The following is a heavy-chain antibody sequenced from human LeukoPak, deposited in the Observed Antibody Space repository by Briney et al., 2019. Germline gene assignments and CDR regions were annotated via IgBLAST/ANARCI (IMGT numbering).Heavy chain of an antibody. CDR1: GYTFTSYG. V-gene: IGHV1-18*01. CDR2: ISAYNGNT. D-gene: IGHD3-22*01. CDR3: ARVYDSSGYHIPRAFDI. Sequence: GASVKVSCKASGYTFTSYGISWVRQAPGQGLEWMGWISAYNGNTNYAQKLQGRVTMTTDTSTSTAYIELRSLRSDDTAVYYCARVYDSSGYHIPRAFDIWGQGTMVTVSS. J-gene: IGHJ3*02.